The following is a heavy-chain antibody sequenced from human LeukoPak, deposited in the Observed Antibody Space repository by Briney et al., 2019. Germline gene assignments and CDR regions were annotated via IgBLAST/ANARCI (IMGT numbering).Heavy chain of an antibody. V-gene: IGHV3-21*01. J-gene: IGHJ4*02. CDR1: GYTFSSYS. D-gene: IGHD5-12*01. Sequence: GGSLRLSCAASGYTFSSYSMNWVRQAPGKGLEWVSSISSSSGYIYYADSVKGRFTISRDNAKNSLYLQMNSLRAEDTAVYYCARLRRSGYDYLYYFDYWGQGTLVTVSS. CDR3: ARLRRSGYDYLYYFDY. CDR2: ISSSSGYI.